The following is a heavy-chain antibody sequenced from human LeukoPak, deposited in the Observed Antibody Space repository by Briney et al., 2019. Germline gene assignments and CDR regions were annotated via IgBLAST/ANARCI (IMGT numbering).Heavy chain of an antibody. CDR2: IYSGGST. Sequence: GGSLRLSCAASGFTFTTYWMSWVRQAPGKGLEWVSVIYSGGSTYYADSVKGRFTISRDNSKNTLYLQMNSLRAEDTAVYYCARVRSSSWYFPTINWFDPWGQGTLVTVSS. J-gene: IGHJ5*02. D-gene: IGHD6-13*01. V-gene: IGHV3-66*01. CDR1: GFTFTTYW. CDR3: ARVRSSSWYFPTINWFDP.